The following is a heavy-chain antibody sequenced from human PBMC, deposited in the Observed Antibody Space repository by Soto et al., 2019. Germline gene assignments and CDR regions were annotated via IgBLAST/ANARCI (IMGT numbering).Heavy chain of an antibody. V-gene: IGHV3-15*01. CDR2: IKSKTSGGTT. CDR3: GTDGAAGFWSNGVLHTKTI. J-gene: IGHJ4*02. Sequence: EVQLVESGGGLVKPGGSMRISCAASGFAFTNAWMSWVRQAPGKGLEWVGRIKSKTSGGTTDYAAPVKGSFTISGDDSTNTQYLQMHSLNSEDSAVYYCGTDGAAGFWSNGVLHTKTIWGPGTLVVVAS. CDR1: GFAFTNAW. D-gene: IGHD2-8*01.